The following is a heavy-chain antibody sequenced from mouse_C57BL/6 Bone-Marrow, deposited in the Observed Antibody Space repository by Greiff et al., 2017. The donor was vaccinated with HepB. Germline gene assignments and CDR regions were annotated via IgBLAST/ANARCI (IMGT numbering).Heavy chain of an antibody. CDR2: ISYDGSN. CDR1: GYSITSGYY. Sequence: EVQVVESGPGLVKPSQSLSLTCSVTGYSITSGYYWNWIRQFPGNKLEWMGYISYDGSNNYNPSLKNRISITRDTSKNQFFLKLNSVTTEYTATYYCARGGVFITTVVSAMDYWGQGTSVTVSS. D-gene: IGHD1-1*01. V-gene: IGHV3-6*01. J-gene: IGHJ4*01. CDR3: ARGGVFITTVVSAMDY.